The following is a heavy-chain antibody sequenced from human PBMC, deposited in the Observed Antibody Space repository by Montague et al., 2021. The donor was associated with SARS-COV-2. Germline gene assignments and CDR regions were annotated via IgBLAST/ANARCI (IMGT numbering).Heavy chain of an antibody. CDR2: TYYRSKWYN. D-gene: IGHD6-13*01. CDR1: GDSVSSNSAA. J-gene: IGHJ6*02. Sequence: CAISGDSVSSNSAAWNWIRQSPSRGLEWLGRTYYRSKWYNDYALSVKXXITINPDTSKNQFSLQLNSATPEDTAVYYCARVGRQRLVRLSGMDVWGQGTTVTVSS. V-gene: IGHV6-1*01. CDR3: ARVGRQRLVRLSGMDV.